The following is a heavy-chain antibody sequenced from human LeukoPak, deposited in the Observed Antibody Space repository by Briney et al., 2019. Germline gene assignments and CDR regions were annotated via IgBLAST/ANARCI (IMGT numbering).Heavy chain of an antibody. CDR3: AEGVGGYYMDV. CDR1: GYIFTDYY. CDR2: INPKNGDR. J-gene: IGHJ6*03. V-gene: IGHV1-2*02. Sequence: ASVKVSFKASGYIFTDYYMHWVRQAPGQGLEWMGWINPKNGDRNYAQKFQDRVTLTRDTSISTAYMELRRLRLDDTAVYYCAEGVGGYYMDVWGKGTTVTVSS. D-gene: IGHD3-3*01.